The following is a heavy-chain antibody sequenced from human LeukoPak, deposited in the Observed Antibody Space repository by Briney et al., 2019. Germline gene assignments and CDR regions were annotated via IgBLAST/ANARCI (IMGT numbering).Heavy chain of an antibody. CDR2: IRSKAYGGTT. D-gene: IGHD3-16*01. J-gene: IGHJ6*02. Sequence: TGGSLRLSCTASGFTFGDYAMGWFRQAPGKGLEWVGFIRSKAYGGTTEYAASVKGRFTISRDDSKSIAYLQMNSLKTEDTAVYYCTRGPDFGDYYYGMDVWGQGTTVTVSS. V-gene: IGHV3-49*03. CDR1: GFTFGDYA. CDR3: TRGPDFGDYYYGMDV.